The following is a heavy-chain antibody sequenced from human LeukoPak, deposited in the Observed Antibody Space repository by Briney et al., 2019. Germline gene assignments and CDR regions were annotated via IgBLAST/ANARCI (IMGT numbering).Heavy chain of an antibody. Sequence: SETLSLTCTVSGXSMSNNYWSWIRQPPGKGLEWIGYIYYSGSTDYNPSLKSRVTISGDTSKNQFSLKLSSVTAADTAVYYCARGPLNWFDPWGQGTLVTVSS. CDR3: ARGPLNWFDP. V-gene: IGHV4-59*01. J-gene: IGHJ5*02. CDR1: GXSMSNNY. CDR2: IYYSGST.